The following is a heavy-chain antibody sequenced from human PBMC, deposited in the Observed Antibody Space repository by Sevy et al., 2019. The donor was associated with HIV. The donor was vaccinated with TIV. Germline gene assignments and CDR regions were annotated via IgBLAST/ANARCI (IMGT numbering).Heavy chain of an antibody. CDR3: ARAMVTYFDY. CDR2: IYPGDSDT. D-gene: IGHD5-18*01. V-gene: IGHV5-51*01. Sequence: GESLKIPCKGSGYSFNSFWIGWVRQMPGKGLEWMGIIYPGDSDTRYRPAFQGQVTLSADKSLGTAYLQWGRLKASDTAMYYCARAMVTYFDYWGQGTLVTVSS. J-gene: IGHJ4*02. CDR1: GYSFNSFW.